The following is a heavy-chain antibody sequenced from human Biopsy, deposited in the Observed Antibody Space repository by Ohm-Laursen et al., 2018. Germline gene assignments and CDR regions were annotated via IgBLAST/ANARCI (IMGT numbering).Heavy chain of an antibody. CDR3: ARAVRYRLLSDP. V-gene: IGHV1-8*01. Sequence: ASVKVSCKASGYTFTTYDITWVRQATGQGPEWMGWMNPISGNTGYAHKFRGRVTMTSDSSISTAYLEVSSLTFEVTAVYYCARAVRYRLLSDPWGQGTLVTVSS. J-gene: IGHJ5*02. CDR1: GYTFTTYD. CDR2: MNPISGNT. D-gene: IGHD2/OR15-2a*01.